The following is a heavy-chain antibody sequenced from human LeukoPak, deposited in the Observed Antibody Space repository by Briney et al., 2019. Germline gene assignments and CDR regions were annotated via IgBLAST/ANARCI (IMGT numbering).Heavy chain of an antibody. CDR2: IWHDGSDE. J-gene: IGHJ5*02. CDR1: GFNFNTCG. V-gene: IGHV3-33*01. CDR3: AGEVVRDVSGVDYTWLDP. Sequence: GGSLRLSCAASGFNFNTCGTHWVRQTPGKGLEWVAVIWHDGSDEYYADSVKGRFTISRDNSKSLVYLQMDSLRDEDTAVYYCAGEVVRDVSGVDYTWLDPWGQGTLVFVS. D-gene: IGHD2-8*01.